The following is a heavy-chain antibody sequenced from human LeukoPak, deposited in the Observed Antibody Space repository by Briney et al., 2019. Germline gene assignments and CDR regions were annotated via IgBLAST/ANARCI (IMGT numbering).Heavy chain of an antibody. Sequence: SVKVSCKASGGTSNSHAISWVRQAPGQGLEWMGRIIPNLGTTNRAQNFQDRVTLTADKSTNTAYMELSSLRSEDTAVYFCATHSGGSYSPRPTDAFDIWGQGTMVTVSS. V-gene: IGHV1-69*04. CDR3: ATHSGGSYSPRPTDAFDI. CDR1: GGTSNSHA. J-gene: IGHJ3*02. CDR2: IIPNLGTT. D-gene: IGHD1-26*01.